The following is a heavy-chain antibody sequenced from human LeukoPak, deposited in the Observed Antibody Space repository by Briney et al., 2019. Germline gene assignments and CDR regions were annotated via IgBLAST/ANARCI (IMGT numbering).Heavy chain of an antibody. CDR3: ARDLRIWGYCSGGSCYSDAFDI. V-gene: IGHV3-48*01. Sequence: GGSLRLSCAASGFTFSSYSMNWVRQAPGKGLEWVSYISSSSSTIYYADSVKGRFTISRDNAKNSLYLQMNSLRAEDTAVYYCARDLRIWGYCSGGSCYSDAFDIWGQGTMVTVSS. CDR2: ISSSSSTI. CDR1: GFTFSSYS. D-gene: IGHD2-15*01. J-gene: IGHJ3*02.